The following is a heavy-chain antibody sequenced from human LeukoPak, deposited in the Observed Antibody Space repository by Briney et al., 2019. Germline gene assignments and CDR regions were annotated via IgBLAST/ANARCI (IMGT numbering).Heavy chain of an antibody. CDR2: INPNGYT. D-gene: IGHD2-21*01. CDR1: GGSFSSYY. Sequence: SETLSLTCAVYGGSFSSYYWTWVRQPPGKGLEWIGEINPNGYTNYNSSLKSRVTISVDTSKNQFSLKLSSVPAEDTAMYFCARGRDIRVLHILHYYYHAWEVWARGTTVSVSS. CDR3: ARGRDIRVLHILHYYYHAWEV. J-gene: IGHJ6*02. V-gene: IGHV4-34*01.